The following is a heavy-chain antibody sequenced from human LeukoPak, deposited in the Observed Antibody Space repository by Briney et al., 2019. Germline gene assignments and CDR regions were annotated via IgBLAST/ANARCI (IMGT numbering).Heavy chain of an antibody. CDR2: IYYSGNT. CDR1: GDSFNSNSHY. J-gene: IGHJ4*02. V-gene: IGHV4-39*01. D-gene: IGHD3-10*01. Sequence: SETLSLTCTVSGDSFNSNSHYWGWVRQPPGKGLEWIGSIYYSGNTYYNSSLKSRVTMSVDTSKNQFSLKLTSVTATDTAVYYCARWNYGSGSYYSYWGQGTLVTVSS. CDR3: ARWNYGSGSYYSY.